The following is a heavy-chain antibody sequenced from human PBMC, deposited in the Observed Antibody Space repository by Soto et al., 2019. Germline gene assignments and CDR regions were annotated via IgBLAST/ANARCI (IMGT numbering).Heavy chain of an antibody. J-gene: IGHJ4*02. CDR1: GFTFSSYS. Sequence: GGSLRLSCAASGFTFSSYSMNWVRQAPGKGLEWISYISTTSSSIYYADSVKGRFTISRDNAKNSLFLQMNSLRDEDTAVYYCARKGVAFDYWGRGALVAVSS. CDR3: ARKGVAFDY. V-gene: IGHV3-48*02. CDR2: ISTTSSSI. D-gene: IGHD3-3*01.